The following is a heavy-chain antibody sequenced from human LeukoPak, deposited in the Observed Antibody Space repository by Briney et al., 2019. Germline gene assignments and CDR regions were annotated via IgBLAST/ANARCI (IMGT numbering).Heavy chain of an antibody. J-gene: IGHJ4*02. Sequence: GGSLRLSCAASGFTFSSYAMSWVRQAPGKGLEWVSTISGSGGSTYYADSVKGRFTISRDNSKNTLYLQRNSPRAEDTAVYYCAKASGSSGWYGFDYWGQGTLVTVSS. CDR1: GFTFSSYA. CDR3: AKASGSSGWYGFDY. D-gene: IGHD6-19*01. CDR2: ISGSGGST. V-gene: IGHV3-23*01.